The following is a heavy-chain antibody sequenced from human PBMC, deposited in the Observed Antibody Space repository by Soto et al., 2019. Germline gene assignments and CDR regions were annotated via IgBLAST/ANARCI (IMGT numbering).Heavy chain of an antibody. Sequence: SETLSLTSTVSGGSISSGDYYWSWIRQPPGKGLEWIGYIYYSGSTYYNPSLKSRVTISVDTSKNQFSLKLSSVTAADTAVYYCARDQDYYDSSGYGDYYGRDVWGQGTTVT. CDR1: GGSISSGDYY. J-gene: IGHJ6*02. CDR2: IYYSGST. V-gene: IGHV4-30-4*01. D-gene: IGHD3-22*01. CDR3: ARDQDYYDSSGYGDYYGRDV.